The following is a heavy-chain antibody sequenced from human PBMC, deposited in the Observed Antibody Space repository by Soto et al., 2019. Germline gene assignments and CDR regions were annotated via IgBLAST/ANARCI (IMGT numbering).Heavy chain of an antibody. Sequence: QVQLQESGPGLVKPSQTLSLTCTVSGGSISSGGDYWSWIRQHPGKGLEWIGYIYYSGSTYYDPSLKSRVTISVDTSKNQFSLKLSSVTAADTAVYYCARDGGWFGDGSDYWGQGTLVTVSS. D-gene: IGHD3-10*01. V-gene: IGHV4-31*03. CDR1: GGSISSGGDY. J-gene: IGHJ4*02. CDR2: IYYSGST. CDR3: ARDGGWFGDGSDY.